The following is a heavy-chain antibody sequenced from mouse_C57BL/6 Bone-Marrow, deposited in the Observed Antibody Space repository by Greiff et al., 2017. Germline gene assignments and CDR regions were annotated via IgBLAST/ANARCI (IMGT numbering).Heavy chain of an antibody. CDR3: TVPPYSSGSSYFDV. J-gene: IGHJ1*03. Sequence: EVQLMESGGGLVQPGGSMKLSCVASGFTFSNYWMNWVRQSPEKGLEWVAQIRSKSDNYATHYAESVKGRFTISRDDSKSSVYLEMINLRTEDTGIYYCTVPPYSSGSSYFDVWGTGTTVTVSA. CDR2: IRSKSDNYAT. CDR1: GFTFSNYW. D-gene: IGHD1-1*01. V-gene: IGHV6-3*01.